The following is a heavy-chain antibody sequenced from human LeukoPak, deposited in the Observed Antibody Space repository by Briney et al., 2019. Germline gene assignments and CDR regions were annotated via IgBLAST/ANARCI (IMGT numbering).Heavy chain of an antibody. D-gene: IGHD1-26*01. CDR2: ISYDGSNK. J-gene: IGHJ4*02. CDR1: GFTFSSYG. Sequence: GGSLRLSCVASGFTFSSYGMHWVRQAPGKGLEWVAVISYDGSNKYYADSVKGRFTISRDNSKNTLYLQMNSLRAENTAVYYCAKEKWELGAFYFDFWGQGTLVTVSS. CDR3: AKEKWELGAFYFDF. V-gene: IGHV3-30*18.